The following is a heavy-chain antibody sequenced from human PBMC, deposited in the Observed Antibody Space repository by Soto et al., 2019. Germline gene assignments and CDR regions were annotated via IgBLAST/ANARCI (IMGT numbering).Heavy chain of an antibody. Sequence: EVQLLESGGGLVQPGGSLRLSCAASGFTFSSYAMSWVRQAPGKGLEWVSAISGSGGSTYYADSVKGRFTISRDNSKNTLYLQMNSLRAEDTAVYYCARDLLTMIVVTERYFDYWGQGTLVTVSS. J-gene: IGHJ4*02. CDR2: ISGSGGST. V-gene: IGHV3-23*01. CDR3: ARDLLTMIVVTERYFDY. D-gene: IGHD3-22*01. CDR1: GFTFSSYA.